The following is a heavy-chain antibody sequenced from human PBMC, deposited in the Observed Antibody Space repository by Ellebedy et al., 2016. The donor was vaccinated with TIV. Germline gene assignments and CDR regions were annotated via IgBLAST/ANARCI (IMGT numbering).Heavy chain of an antibody. V-gene: IGHV1-46*01. CDR1: GYFFTTYY. D-gene: IGHD3-10*01. CDR3: ARSYTLVREWDF. Sequence: AASVKVSCKASGYFFTTYYIHWVRQPPGQGLEWMGIINPSASTANPAQKFQGRVTMTSDTSTSTVYMELNSLRSEDTAVYYCARSYTLVREWDFWGQGTLVTVSS. CDR2: INPSASTA. J-gene: IGHJ4*02.